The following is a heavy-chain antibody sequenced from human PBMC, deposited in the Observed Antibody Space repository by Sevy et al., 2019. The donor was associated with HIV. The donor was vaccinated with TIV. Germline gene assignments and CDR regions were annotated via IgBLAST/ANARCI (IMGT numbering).Heavy chain of an antibody. Sequence: GESLKISCKGSGYSFTSYWIGWVRQMPGKGLEWMGIIYPGDSDTRYSPSFQGQVTISADKSISTAYLQWSSLKASDTGMYYCARRCYYDSSGTDAFDIWGQGTMVTVSS. J-gene: IGHJ3*02. CDR2: IYPGDSDT. V-gene: IGHV5-51*01. CDR3: ARRCYYDSSGTDAFDI. D-gene: IGHD3-22*01. CDR1: GYSFTSYW.